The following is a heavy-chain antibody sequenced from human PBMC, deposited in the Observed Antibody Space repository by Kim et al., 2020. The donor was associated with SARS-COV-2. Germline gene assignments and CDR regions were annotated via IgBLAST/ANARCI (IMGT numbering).Heavy chain of an antibody. CDR2: IVYTGST. CDR1: GGSISGSSYY. V-gene: IGHV4-39*01. J-gene: IGHJ5*02. CDR3: ARFYCDFVRSFFDP. D-gene: IGHD4-17*01. Sequence: SETLSLTCTVSGGSISGSSYYWGWVRQPPGKGLEWIGSIVYTGSTYYNPSLKSRVTISVDTSMNQFSLKLSSVTAADTAVYYCARFYCDFVRSFFDPWGQGTLVTVSS.